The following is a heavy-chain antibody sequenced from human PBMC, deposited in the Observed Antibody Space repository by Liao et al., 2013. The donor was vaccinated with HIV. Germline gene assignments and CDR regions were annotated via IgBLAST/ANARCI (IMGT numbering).Heavy chain of an antibody. CDR2: IYYSGST. D-gene: IGHD4-17*01. CDR1: GGSISSYY. Sequence: QVQLQESGPGLVKPSETLSLTCTVSGGSISSYYWSWIRQPPGKGLEWIGYIYYSGSTNYNPSLKSRVTISVDTSKNQFSLKLSSVTAADTAVYYCARGYDTVTDSFDYWGQGTLVTVSS. J-gene: IGHJ4*02. CDR3: ARGYDTVTDSFDY. V-gene: IGHV4-59*01.